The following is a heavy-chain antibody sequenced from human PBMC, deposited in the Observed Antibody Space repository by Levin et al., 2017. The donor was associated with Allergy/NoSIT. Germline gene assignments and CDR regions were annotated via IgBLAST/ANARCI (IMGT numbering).Heavy chain of an antibody. J-gene: IGHJ4*02. CDR2: INTQSHT. CDR1: GFTFSDYY. CDR3: AKGGGAESSAWRHFDQ. Sequence: NTGGSLRLSCAASGFTFSDYYMMWIRQAPGKGLEFLSYINTQSHTYYADSVKGRFTISRDNAKNSLYLQMNSLRAEDTAVYYCAKGGGAESSAWRHFDQWGQGTLVTVSS. D-gene: IGHD6-19*01. V-gene: IGHV3-69-1*01.